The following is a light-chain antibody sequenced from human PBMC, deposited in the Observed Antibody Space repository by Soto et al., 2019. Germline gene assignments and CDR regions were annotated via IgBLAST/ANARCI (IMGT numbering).Light chain of an antibody. CDR2: DAS. V-gene: IGKV3-11*01. J-gene: IGKJ5*01. CDR3: QHRSNWPIT. CDR1: QSVSSY. Sequence: EIVLTQSPATLSLSPGESATLSCRASQSVSSYLAWFQQKPGQAPRLLIYDASNRATGIPPRFGGSGSGTDFTLTISSLEPEDFAVYYCQHRSNWPITFGQGTRLEIK.